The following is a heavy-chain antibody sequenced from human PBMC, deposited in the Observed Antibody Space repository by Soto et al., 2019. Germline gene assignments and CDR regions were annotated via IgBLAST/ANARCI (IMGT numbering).Heavy chain of an antibody. CDR2: IYYSGNT. D-gene: IGHD3-9*01. J-gene: IGHJ3*02. V-gene: IGHV4-59*01. CDR1: GGSISSYY. Sequence: SETLSLTCTASGGSISSYYWSWIRQSPGRGLEWIGYIYYSGNTNYNPSLKSRVTISVDTSKNQFSLTLTSVTAADTAVYYCARYDILPGHHDAFDIWGQGTVVTVSS. CDR3: ARYDILPGHHDAFDI.